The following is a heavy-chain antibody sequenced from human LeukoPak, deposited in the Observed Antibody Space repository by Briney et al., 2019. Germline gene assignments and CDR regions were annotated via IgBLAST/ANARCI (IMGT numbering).Heavy chain of an antibody. J-gene: IGHJ3*02. Sequence: SGTLSPTCAVSGGSISSSNWWSWVRQPPGKGPEWIGEIYHSGSTNYNPSLKSRVTISVDKSKNQFSLKLSSVTAADTAVYYCARWGYYYDSSVNAFDIWGQGTMVTVSS. V-gene: IGHV4-4*02. CDR3: ARWGYYYDSSVNAFDI. D-gene: IGHD3-22*01. CDR1: GGSISSSNW. CDR2: IYHSGST.